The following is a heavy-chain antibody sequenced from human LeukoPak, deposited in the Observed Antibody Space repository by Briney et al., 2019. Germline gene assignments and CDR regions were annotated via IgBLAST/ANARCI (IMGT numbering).Heavy chain of an antibody. CDR1: GGSISGYY. V-gene: IGHV4-4*07. J-gene: IGHJ6*02. Sequence: SETLSLTCTVSGGSISGYYWSWIRQPAGKGLEWIGHIYTSGRTNYSPSLKSRVTMSVDTSKNQFSLKLSSVTAADTAVYYCARDRSVTDYYYYGMDVWGQGTTVTVSS. D-gene: IGHD4-11*01. CDR2: IYTSGRT. CDR3: ARDRSVTDYYYYGMDV.